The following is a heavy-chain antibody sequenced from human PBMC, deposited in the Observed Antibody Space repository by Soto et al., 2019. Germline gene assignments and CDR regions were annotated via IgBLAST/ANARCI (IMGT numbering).Heavy chain of an antibody. CDR3: AKEGGIYYDSSGYGPDY. J-gene: IGHJ4*02. D-gene: IGHD3-22*01. CDR2: ISGSGGST. V-gene: IGHV3-23*01. CDR1: GFTFSSYA. Sequence: GGSLRLSCAASGFTFSSYAMSWVRQAPGKGLEWVSAISGSGGSTYYADSVKGRFTISRDNSKNTLYLQMNSLRAEDTAVYYCAKEGGIYYDSSGYGPDYWGQGTLVTVSS.